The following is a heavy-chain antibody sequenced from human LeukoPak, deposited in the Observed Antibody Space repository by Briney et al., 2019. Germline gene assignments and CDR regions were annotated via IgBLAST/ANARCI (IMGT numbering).Heavy chain of an antibody. CDR1: GGSFSGYY. V-gene: IGHV4-34*01. CDR3: ARGPPHYDY. Sequence: SETLSLTCTVYGGSFSGYYWSWIRQPPGKGLEWIGEINHSGSTNYNPSLKSRVTISVDTSKNQFSLKLSSVTAADTAVYYCARGPPHYDYWGQGTLVTVSS. J-gene: IGHJ4*02. CDR2: INHSGST.